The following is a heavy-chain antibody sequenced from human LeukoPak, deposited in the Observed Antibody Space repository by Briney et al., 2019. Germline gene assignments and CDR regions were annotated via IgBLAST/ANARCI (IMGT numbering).Heavy chain of an antibody. CDR2: IYYSGST. CDR3: ARVVGFWSGYSDY. D-gene: IGHD3-3*01. J-gene: IGHJ4*02. CDR1: GGSISSHY. Sequence: SETLSLTCTVSGGSISSHYWSWIRQPPGKGLEWIGYIYYSGSTNYNLSLKSRVTISVDTSKNQFSLKLSSVTAADTAVYYCARVVGFWSGYSDYWGQGTLVTVSS. V-gene: IGHV4-59*11.